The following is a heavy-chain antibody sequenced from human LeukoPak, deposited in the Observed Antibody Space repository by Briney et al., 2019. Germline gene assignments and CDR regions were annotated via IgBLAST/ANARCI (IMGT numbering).Heavy chain of an antibody. Sequence: ASVKVSCKASGYTFTRYAITWVRQAPGQGPEWMGRISVHNGNTNYAQKLQGRVTMTTDTSTSTAYMELRSLRSDDTAVYYCATPSPRRDIVATIYFDYWGQGTLVTVSS. J-gene: IGHJ4*02. CDR1: GYTFTRYA. CDR3: ATPSPRRDIVATIYFDY. D-gene: IGHD5-12*01. V-gene: IGHV1-18*01. CDR2: ISVHNGNT.